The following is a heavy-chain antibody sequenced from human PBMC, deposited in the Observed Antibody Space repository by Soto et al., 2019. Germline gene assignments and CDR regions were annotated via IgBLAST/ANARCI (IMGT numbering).Heavy chain of an antibody. CDR1: GGSVSSGSYY. D-gene: IGHD1-26*01. Sequence: ETLSLTCAVSGGSVSSGSYYWSWIRQPPGKGLEWIGYIYYSGSTNYNPSLKSRVTISVDTSKNQFSLKLSSVTAADTAVYYCARDIVGATKYIDYWGQGTLVTVSS. V-gene: IGHV4-61*01. J-gene: IGHJ4*02. CDR2: IYYSGST. CDR3: ARDIVGATKYIDY.